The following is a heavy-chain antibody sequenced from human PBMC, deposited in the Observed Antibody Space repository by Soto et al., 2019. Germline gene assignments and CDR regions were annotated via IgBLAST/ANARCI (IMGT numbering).Heavy chain of an antibody. CDR1: GGSISSSSYY. CDR3: ARDSSGWNYYFDY. J-gene: IGHJ4*02. V-gene: IGHV4-39*01. Sequence: NPSETLSLTCTVSGGSISSSSYYWGWIRQPPGKGLEWIGSIYYSGSTYYNPSLVGRVTISVDTSKNQFSLKLSSVTAADTAVYYCARDSSGWNYYFDYWGQGTVVTVSS. D-gene: IGHD6-19*01. CDR2: IYYSGST.